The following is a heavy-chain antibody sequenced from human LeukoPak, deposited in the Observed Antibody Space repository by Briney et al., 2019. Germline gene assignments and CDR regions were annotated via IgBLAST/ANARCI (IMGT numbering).Heavy chain of an antibody. CDR2: INWNGGST. Sequence: PGGSLRLSCAASGFTFDDYGMSWVRQAPGKGLEWVSGINWNGGSTGYADSVKGRFTISRDNAKNSLYLQMNGLRAEDTALYYCARDSSSSYYFDYWGQGTLVTVSS. J-gene: IGHJ4*02. CDR3: ARDSSSSYYFDY. V-gene: IGHV3-20*04. D-gene: IGHD6-13*01. CDR1: GFTFDDYG.